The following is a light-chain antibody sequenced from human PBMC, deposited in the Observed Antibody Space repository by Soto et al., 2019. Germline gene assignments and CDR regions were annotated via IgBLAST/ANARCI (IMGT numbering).Light chain of an antibody. J-gene: IGLJ1*01. Sequence: QSALTQPASVSGSPGQSITISCTGTSSDVGGYKYVSWYQQHPGKAPKLMIYEVSNRPSGISNRFSGSKSGNTASLTISGLQAGDEAEYYCISYTSNSTYVFGTGTKVTVL. CDR3: ISYTSNSTYV. CDR1: SSDVGGYKY. CDR2: EVS. V-gene: IGLV2-14*01.